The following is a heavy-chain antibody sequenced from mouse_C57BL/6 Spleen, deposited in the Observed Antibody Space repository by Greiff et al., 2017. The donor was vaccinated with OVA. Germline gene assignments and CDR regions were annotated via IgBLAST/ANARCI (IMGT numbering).Heavy chain of an antibody. CDR2: INPNNGGT. Sequence: EVQLQQSGPELVKPGASVKISCKASGYTFTDYYMNWVKQSHGKSLEWIGDINPNNGGTSYNQKFKGKATLTVDKSSSTAYMELRSLTSEDSAVYYCARKDVYYGYDAGVYFDYWGQGTTLTVSS. V-gene: IGHV1-26*01. CDR3: ARKDVYYGYDAGVYFDY. CDR1: GYTFTDYY. J-gene: IGHJ2*01. D-gene: IGHD2-2*01.